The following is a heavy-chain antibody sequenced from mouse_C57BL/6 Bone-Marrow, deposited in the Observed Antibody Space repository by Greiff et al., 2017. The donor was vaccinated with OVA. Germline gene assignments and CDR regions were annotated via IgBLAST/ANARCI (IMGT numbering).Heavy chain of an antibody. CDR2: INPNNGGT. CDR1: GYTFTDYN. D-gene: IGHD1-1*01. J-gene: IGHJ2*01. V-gene: IGHV1-18*01. CDR3: AREGHYYGSSYFYYFDY. Sequence: EVKLQESGPELVKPGASVKIPCKASGYTFTDYNMDWVKQSHGKSLEWIGDINPNNGGTIYNQKFKGKATLTVDKSSSTAYMELRSLTSEDTAVYYCAREGHYYGSSYFYYFDYWGQGTTLTVSS.